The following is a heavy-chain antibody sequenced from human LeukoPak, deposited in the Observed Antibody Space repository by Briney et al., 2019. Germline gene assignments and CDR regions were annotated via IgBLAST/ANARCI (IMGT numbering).Heavy chain of an antibody. Sequence: PGGSLRLSCAASGFTFSSYAMHWVRQAPGKGLEWVAVISYDGSNKYYADSVKGRFTISRDNSKNTLYLQMNSLRAEDTAVYYCARDHCSSTSCYAHYYYMDVWGKGTTVTVSS. CDR3: ARDHCSSTSCYAHYYYMDV. D-gene: IGHD2-2*01. CDR1: GFTFSSYA. CDR2: ISYDGSNK. V-gene: IGHV3-30*04. J-gene: IGHJ6*03.